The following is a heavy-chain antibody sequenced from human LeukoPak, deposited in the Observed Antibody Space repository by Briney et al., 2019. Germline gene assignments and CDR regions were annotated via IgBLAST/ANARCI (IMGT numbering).Heavy chain of an antibody. V-gene: IGHV1-8*01. Sequence: ASVKVYCKASGYTFTSCDINWVRPATGQGLEWMGWMNPNSGNTGYAQKFQGRVPMTRNTAINTAYMELSSLRSEDTAVYYCARGRGSYSGWGQGTLVTVSS. CDR1: GYTFTSCD. CDR2: MNPNSGNT. D-gene: IGHD1-26*01. CDR3: ARGRGSYSG. J-gene: IGHJ4*02.